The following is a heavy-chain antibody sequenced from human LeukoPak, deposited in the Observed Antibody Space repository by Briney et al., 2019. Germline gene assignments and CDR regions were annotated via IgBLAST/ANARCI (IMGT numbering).Heavy chain of an antibody. CDR1: GFTFSNYA. CDR3: AKGFSGNFQERSMDV. CDR2: ISAGGSGT. D-gene: IGHD5-12*01. Sequence: GGSLRLSCAASGFTFSNYAMSWVRQAPGKGLEWVSAISAGGSGTYYADSVKGRFTITRDRSKNTVDLHMSSLTAVYTALYYCAKGFSGNFQERSMDVWGQGTTVTVSS. V-gene: IGHV3-23*01. J-gene: IGHJ6*02.